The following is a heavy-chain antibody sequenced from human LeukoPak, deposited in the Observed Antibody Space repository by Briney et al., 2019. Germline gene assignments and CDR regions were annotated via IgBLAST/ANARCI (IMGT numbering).Heavy chain of an antibody. V-gene: IGHV4-59*12. CDR2: IYYSGST. Sequence: PSETLSLTCTVSGGSISSYYWSWIRQPPGKGLEWIGYIYYSGSTNYNPSLKSRVTISVDTSKNQFSLKLSPVTAADTAVYYCARAQTYGYFDYWGQGTLVTVYS. J-gene: IGHJ4*02. CDR1: GGSISSYY. CDR3: ARAQTYGYFDY. D-gene: IGHD2-8*01.